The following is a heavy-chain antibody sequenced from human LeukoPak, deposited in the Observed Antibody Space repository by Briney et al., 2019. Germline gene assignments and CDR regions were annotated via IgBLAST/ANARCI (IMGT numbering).Heavy chain of an antibody. Sequence: GSLRLSCAASGFTFSSYSMNWVRQAPGKGLEWVSYISSSSSTIYYADSVKGRFTISRDNAKNSLYLQMNSLRAEDTAVYYCASGSMTTVTYDAFDIWGQGTMVTVSS. CDR1: GFTFSSYS. CDR2: ISSSSSTI. D-gene: IGHD4-17*01. J-gene: IGHJ3*02. V-gene: IGHV3-48*04. CDR3: ASGSMTTVTYDAFDI.